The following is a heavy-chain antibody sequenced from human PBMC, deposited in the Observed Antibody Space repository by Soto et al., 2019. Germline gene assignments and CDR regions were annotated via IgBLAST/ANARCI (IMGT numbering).Heavy chain of an antibody. D-gene: IGHD1-26*01. Sequence: SETLSLTCTVSGGSISSYYWSWIRQPPGKGLEWIGYIYYSGSTNYNPSLKSRVTISVDTSKNQFSLKMRFVTAADTAVYYCERWEFGGIVDWGQGTLVTVYS. V-gene: IGHV4-59*12. J-gene: IGHJ4*02. CDR1: GGSISSYY. CDR2: IYYSGST. CDR3: ERWEFGGIVD.